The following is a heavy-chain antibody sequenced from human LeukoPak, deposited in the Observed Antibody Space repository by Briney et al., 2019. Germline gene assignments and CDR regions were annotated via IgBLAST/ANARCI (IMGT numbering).Heavy chain of an antibody. V-gene: IGHV3-11*04. Sequence: GGSLRLSCAASGFTFSDYYMSWIRQAPGKGLEWVSYINSSGNTIYYADSVKGRFTISRDNAKNSLYLQMNSLRAEDTAVYYYARDRVDIVASPFDYWGQGTLVTVSS. CDR3: ARDRVDIVASPFDY. CDR1: GFTFSDYY. CDR2: INSSGNTI. J-gene: IGHJ4*02. D-gene: IGHD5-12*01.